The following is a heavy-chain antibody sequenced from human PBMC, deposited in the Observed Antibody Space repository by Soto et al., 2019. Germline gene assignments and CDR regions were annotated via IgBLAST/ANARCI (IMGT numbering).Heavy chain of an antibody. V-gene: IGHV4-59*01. Sequence: SETLSLTCTVSGGSISSYYWSWIRQPPGKVLEWIGYIYYSGSTNYNPSLKSRVTISVDTSKNQFSLKLSSVTAADTAVYYCARGSGSCSSTSCYGRYYYYYGMDVWGQGTTVTVSS. CDR2: IYYSGST. CDR3: ARGSGSCSSTSCYGRYYYYYGMDV. D-gene: IGHD2-2*01. J-gene: IGHJ6*02. CDR1: GGSISSYY.